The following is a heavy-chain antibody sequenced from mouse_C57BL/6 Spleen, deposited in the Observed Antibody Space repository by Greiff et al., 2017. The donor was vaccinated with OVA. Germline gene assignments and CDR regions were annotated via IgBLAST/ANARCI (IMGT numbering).Heavy chain of an antibody. D-gene: IGHD1-2*01. J-gene: IGHJ1*03. Sequence: VQLQQPGTELVKPGASVKLSCKASGYTFTSYWMHWVKQRPGQGLEWIGNINPSNGGTNYNEKFKSKATLTVDKSSSTAYRQLSRLTSADSAVYSCAREGYGGYFDVSGTVTTVTVSS. V-gene: IGHV1-53*01. CDR1: GYTFTSYW. CDR3: AREGYGGYFDV. CDR2: INPSNGGT.